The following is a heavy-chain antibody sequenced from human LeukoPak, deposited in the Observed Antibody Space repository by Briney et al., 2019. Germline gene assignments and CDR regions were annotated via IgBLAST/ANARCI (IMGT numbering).Heavy chain of an antibody. J-gene: IGHJ5*02. CDR2: IIPIFGTA. CDR1: GGTFTSYA. CDR3: AIYYYDSSGYPRWFDL. Sequence: SVKVSCKASGGTFTSYAISWVRQAPGQGLEWMGGIIPIFGTANYAQKFQGRVTITADESTRTAYMELSSLRSEDTAGDYCAIYYYDSSGYPRWFDLWGQGTLVTVSS. D-gene: IGHD3-22*01. V-gene: IGHV1-69*13.